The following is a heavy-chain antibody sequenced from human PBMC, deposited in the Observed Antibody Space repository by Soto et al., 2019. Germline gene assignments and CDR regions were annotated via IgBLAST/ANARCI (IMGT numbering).Heavy chain of an antibody. CDR3: AKDQYYDYVWGSYYAFDI. CDR2: ISGSGGST. V-gene: IGHV3-23*01. CDR1: GFTFSSYA. J-gene: IGHJ3*02. Sequence: EVQLLESGGGLVQPGGSLRLSCAASGFTFSSYAMSWVRQAPGKGLEWVSAISGSGGSTYYADSVKGRFTISRDNSKNTLYLQMNSLRAEDTAVYYCAKDQYYDYVWGSYYAFDIWGQGTMVTVSS. D-gene: IGHD3-16*01.